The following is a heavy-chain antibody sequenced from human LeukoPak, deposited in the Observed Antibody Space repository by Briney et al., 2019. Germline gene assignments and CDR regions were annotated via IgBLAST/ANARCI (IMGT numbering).Heavy chain of an antibody. Sequence: PGVSLRLSCAASGFTFSSYEMNWVRQAPGKGLEGVSYISSSGSTIYYADSVKGRFTISRENDKNSLYLQMNSLRAEDTAVYYCAELGITMIGGVWGKGTTVTISS. CDR1: GFTFSSYE. D-gene: IGHD3-10*02. CDR3: AELGITMIGGV. V-gene: IGHV3-48*03. CDR2: ISSSGSTI. J-gene: IGHJ6*04.